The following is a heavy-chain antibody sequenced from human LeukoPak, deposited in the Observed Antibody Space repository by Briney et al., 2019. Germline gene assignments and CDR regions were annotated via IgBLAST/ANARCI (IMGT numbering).Heavy chain of an antibody. CDR1: GGSISSYY. CDR3: VGTAARNYYHGMDV. D-gene: IGHD2-2*01. CDR2: IYTSGST. J-gene: IGHJ6*02. V-gene: IGHV4-4*07. Sequence: SETLSLTCTVSGGSISSYYWSWIRQPAGKGLEWIGRIYTSGSTNYNPSLKSRVTMSVDTSKNQFSLKLSSVTAADTAVYYCVGTAARNYYHGMDVWGQGTTVTVSS.